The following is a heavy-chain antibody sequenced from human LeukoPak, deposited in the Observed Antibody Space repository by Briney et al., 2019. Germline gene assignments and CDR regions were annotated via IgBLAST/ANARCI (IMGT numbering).Heavy chain of an antibody. CDR3: ARGSDREANCMDH. CDR1: GFIFSDSA. Sequence: GGSLRLSCAASGFIFSDSAMYWVRQAPGKGLEWVAIVSYDGTTTGHADFLNGRFTSSRDNSKNTVYLQMNNLRPEDTAVYFCARGSDREANCMDHWAQGTLVTVSS. J-gene: IGHJ4*02. V-gene: IGHV3-30*04. D-gene: IGHD2-15*01. CDR2: VSYDGTTT.